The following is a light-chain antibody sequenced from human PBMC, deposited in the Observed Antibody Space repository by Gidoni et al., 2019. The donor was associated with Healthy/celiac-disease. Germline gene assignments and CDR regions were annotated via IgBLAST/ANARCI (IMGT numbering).Light chain of an antibody. CDR2: GAS. CDR1: QSVSSN. CDR3: QQYNNWPTKYT. Sequence: EIVMTQSPATLSVSPGERATPSCRASQSVSSNLAWYQQKPGQAPRLLIYGASTRATGIPARFSGSGSGTEFTLTISSLQSKAFAVYYCQQYNNWPTKYTFGQGTKLEIK. V-gene: IGKV3-15*01. J-gene: IGKJ2*01.